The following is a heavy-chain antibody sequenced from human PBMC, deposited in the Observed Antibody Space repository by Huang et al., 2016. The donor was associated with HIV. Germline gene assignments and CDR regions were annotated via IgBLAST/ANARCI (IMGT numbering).Heavy chain of an antibody. V-gene: IGHV3-7*01. J-gene: IGHJ6*02. CDR1: TFRFGAYW. CDR2: IKQDESEK. CDR3: ATKTAAMDI. D-gene: IGHD1-7*01. Sequence: VESGGRLVQPGGSMRLSCVGSTFRFGAYWMSLVRQSPGKGLEWVANIKQDESEKDYVDSVKGRFNISRDNAKKFLFLEMNNVRVEDTATYYCATKTAAMDIWGQGTTVTVS.